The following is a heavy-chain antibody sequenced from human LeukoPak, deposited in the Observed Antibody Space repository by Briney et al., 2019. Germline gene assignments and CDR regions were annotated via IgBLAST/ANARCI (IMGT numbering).Heavy chain of an antibody. CDR2: ISSSSNYI. V-gene: IGHV3-21*01. J-gene: IGHJ4*02. CDR1: GFTFSSYN. Sequence: GGSLRLSCAASGFTFSSYNMNWVRQAPGKGLEWVPSISSSSNYIYYADSVKGRFTISRDNAKNSLYLQMNSLRAEDTAVYYCARGFGSGWYYFDYWGEGTLVTVSS. D-gene: IGHD6-19*01. CDR3: ARGFGSGWYYFDY.